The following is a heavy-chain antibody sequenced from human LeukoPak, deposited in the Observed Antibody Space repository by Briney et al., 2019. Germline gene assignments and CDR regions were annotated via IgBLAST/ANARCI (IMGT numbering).Heavy chain of an antibody. CDR1: GYTFTGYY. CDR2: INPNSGGT. V-gene: IGHV1-2*06. CDR3: ARTETRDVLMVDCIVEYFQP. Sequence: ASVKVSCKASGYTFTGYYMHWVRQAPGQGLEWMGRINPNSGGTNYAQKFQGRVTMTRDTSISTAYMELSRLRSDATAVSCCARTETRDVLMVDCIVEYFQPWGQGTLVTVSS. D-gene: IGHD2-8*01. J-gene: IGHJ1*01.